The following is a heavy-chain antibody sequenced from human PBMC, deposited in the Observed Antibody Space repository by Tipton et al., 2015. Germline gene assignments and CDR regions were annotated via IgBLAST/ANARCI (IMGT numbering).Heavy chain of an antibody. CDR1: GGSVSSEY. Sequence: TLFLTCTVSGGSVSSEYWSWIRQPPGKGLEWIGYVFYTGSTYYNPSLESRVTISVDTFENQFSLKLSSVTAADTAVYYCARDRPGANYFDYWGQGTLVTVSS. J-gene: IGHJ4*02. CDR2: VFYTGST. D-gene: IGHD7-27*01. CDR3: ARDRPGANYFDY. V-gene: IGHV4-59*02.